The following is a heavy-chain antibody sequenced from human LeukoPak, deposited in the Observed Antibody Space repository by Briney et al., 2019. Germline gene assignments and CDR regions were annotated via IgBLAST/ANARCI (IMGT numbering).Heavy chain of an antibody. J-gene: IGHJ6*03. V-gene: IGHV3-7*01. CDR2: IKQDGSEK. CDR3: ARAGGKIRRDGYNWGKGYYYYYMDV. Sequence: GGTLRLSCAASGFTFSSYGMNWVRQAPGKGLEWVANIKQDGSEKYYVDSVKGRFTISRDNAKNSLYLQMNSLRAEDTAVYYCARAGGKIRRDGYNWGKGYYYYYMDVWGKGTTVTVSS. CDR1: GFTFSSYG. D-gene: IGHD5-24*01.